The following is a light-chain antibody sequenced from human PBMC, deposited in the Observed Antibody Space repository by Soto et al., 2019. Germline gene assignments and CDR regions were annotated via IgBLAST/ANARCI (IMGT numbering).Light chain of an antibody. Sequence: DNPMTQSPSTLSASVGDTVTVPCRASQSVSGWLAWYQQKPGEAPKLLIYDASALPRGVPSRFSGSGSGTKFTLTIASLQPDDFATYYCQQYETFSGTFGPGTKVDIK. CDR1: QSVSGW. CDR2: DAS. V-gene: IGKV1-5*01. J-gene: IGKJ1*01. CDR3: QQYETFSGT.